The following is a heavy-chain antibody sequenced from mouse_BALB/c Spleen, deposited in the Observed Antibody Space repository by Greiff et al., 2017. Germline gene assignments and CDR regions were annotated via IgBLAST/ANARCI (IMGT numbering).Heavy chain of an antibody. V-gene: IGHV1-69*02. J-gene: IGHJ1*01. D-gene: IGHD1-1*01. CDR3: TRSGGSSYWYFDV. Sequence: VQLQQPGAELVRPGASVKLSCKASGYTFTSYWINWVKPRPGQGLEWIGNIYPSDSYTNYNQKFKDKATLTVDKSSSTAYMQLSSPTSEDSAVYYCTRSGGSSYWYFDVWGAGTTVTVSS. CDR2: IYPSDSYT. CDR1: GYTFTSYW.